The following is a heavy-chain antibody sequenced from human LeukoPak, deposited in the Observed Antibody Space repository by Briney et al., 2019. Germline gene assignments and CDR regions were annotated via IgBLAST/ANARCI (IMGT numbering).Heavy chain of an antibody. J-gene: IGHJ6*04. D-gene: IGHD3-10*02. CDR1: GFTFSSYW. V-gene: IGHV3-7*01. Sequence: GGSLRLSCAVSGFTFSSYWMNWVRQAPGKALEWVANIKYDGSETYYVDSVKGRFTISRDNAKNSLYLQMNSLRAEDTAVYYCAELGITMIGGVWGKGTTVTISS. CDR3: AELGITMIGGV. CDR2: IKYDGSET.